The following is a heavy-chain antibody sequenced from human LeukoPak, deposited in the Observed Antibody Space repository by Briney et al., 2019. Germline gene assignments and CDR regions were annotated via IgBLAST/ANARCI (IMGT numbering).Heavy chain of an antibody. CDR1: GYTFTSYD. Sequence: ASVKVSCKASGYTFTSYDINWVRQAPGQGLEWMGIINPSGGSTSYAQKFQGRVTMTRDMSTSTVYMELSSLRSEDTAVYYCARAEYYDFWSGHDYWGQGTLVTVSS. D-gene: IGHD3-3*01. V-gene: IGHV1-46*01. CDR3: ARAEYYDFWSGHDY. J-gene: IGHJ4*02. CDR2: INPSGGST.